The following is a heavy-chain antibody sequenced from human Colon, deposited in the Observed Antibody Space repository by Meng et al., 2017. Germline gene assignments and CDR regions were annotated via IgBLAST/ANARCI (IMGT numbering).Heavy chain of an antibody. V-gene: IGHV5-51*01. Sequence: GESLKTSCNTSGYDFATYWIGWVRQMPGEGLQWMGIIYPGDSEIKYSPSFEGQVTISADTSMSTAYLQWNSVQASDSAMYYCARHIRGTSIFFSLDYWGQGTLVTVSS. CDR3: ARHIRGTSIFFSLDY. CDR1: GYDFATYW. CDR2: IYPGDSEI. J-gene: IGHJ4*02. D-gene: IGHD2-21*02.